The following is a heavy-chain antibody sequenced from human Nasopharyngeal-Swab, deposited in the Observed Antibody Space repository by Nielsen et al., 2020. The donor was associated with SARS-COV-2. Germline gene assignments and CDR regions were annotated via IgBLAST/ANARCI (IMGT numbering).Heavy chain of an antibody. CDR2: ISAYNGNT. CDR3: ARDSRYFDWHASYYYYGMDV. CDR1: GYTFTSYG. D-gene: IGHD3-9*01. V-gene: IGHV1-18*01. J-gene: IGHJ6*02. Sequence: VKVSCKASGYTFTSYGISWVRQAPGQGLEWMGWISAYNGNTNYAQKLQGRVTMTTDTSTSTAYMELRSLRSDDTAVYYCARDSRYFDWHASYYYYGMDVWGQGTTVTVSS.